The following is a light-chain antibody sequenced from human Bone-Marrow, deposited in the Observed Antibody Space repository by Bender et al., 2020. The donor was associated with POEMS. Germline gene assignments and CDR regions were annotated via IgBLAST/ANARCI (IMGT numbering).Light chain of an antibody. Sequence: QSALTQPRSVSGSPGQSVTISCAGTTSNVGGYNYVSWYQQHPGKAPKLMIYDVTNRPSGISNRFSGSKSGNTASLTISGLQPEDEADYYCSSYISSSVLVFGGGTKLTVL. CDR3: SSYISSSVLV. CDR2: DVT. CDR1: TSNVGGYNY. V-gene: IGLV2-14*01. J-gene: IGLJ3*02.